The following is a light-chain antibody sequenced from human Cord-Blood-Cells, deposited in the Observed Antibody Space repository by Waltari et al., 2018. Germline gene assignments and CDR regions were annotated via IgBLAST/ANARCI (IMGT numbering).Light chain of an antibody. V-gene: IGLV2-23*01. J-gene: IGLJ2*01. CDR3: CSYAGSSTLV. CDR2: EGS. CDR1: RSDVGSYNL. Sequence: PALTQPASVSGSPAQSITISCPCTRSDVGSYNLVSWYQQHPGKAPKLMIYEGSKRPSGVSNRFSGSKSGNTASLTISGLQAEDEADYYCCSYAGSSTLVFGGGTKLTVL.